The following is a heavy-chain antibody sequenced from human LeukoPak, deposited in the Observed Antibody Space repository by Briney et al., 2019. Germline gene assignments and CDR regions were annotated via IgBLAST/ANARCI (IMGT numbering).Heavy chain of an antibody. V-gene: IGHV3-23*01. J-gene: IGHJ4*02. Sequence: PGGSLRLSCAASGFTFSSYAMSWVRQGPGKGLEGVSAISGSGGSTYYADSVKGRFTISRDNSKNTLYLQMNSLRAEDTAVYYCAKDGDSSGYPYYFDYSGQGTLVTVS. CDR2: ISGSGGST. CDR1: GFTFSSYA. CDR3: AKDGDSSGYPYYFDY. D-gene: IGHD3-22*01.